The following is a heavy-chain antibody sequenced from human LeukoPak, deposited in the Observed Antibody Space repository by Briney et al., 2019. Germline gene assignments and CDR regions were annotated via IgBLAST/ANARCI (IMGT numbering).Heavy chain of an antibody. CDR2: ISGSGGST. CDR1: GFTFSNYV. CDR3: AKDLGHCGGDCYSGSDY. V-gene: IGHV3-23*01. Sequence: GRSLRLSCAASGFTFSNYVMTWVRQAPGKGLEWVSGISGSGGSTYYADSVKGRFTISRDNSKNTLYLQMNSLRAEDTAVYYCAKDLGHCGGDCYSGSDYRGQGTLVTVPS. D-gene: IGHD2-21*02. J-gene: IGHJ4*02.